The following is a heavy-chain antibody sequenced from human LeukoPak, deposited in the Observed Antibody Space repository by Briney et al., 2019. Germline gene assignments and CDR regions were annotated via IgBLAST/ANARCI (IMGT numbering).Heavy chain of an antibody. D-gene: IGHD3-10*01. CDR3: ARDYGTPTPFDY. CDR2: INHSGST. Sequence: PSETLSLTCAVYGGSFSGYYWSWIRQPPGKGLEWIGEINHSGSTNYNPSLKSRVTISVDTSKNQFSLKLSSVTAADTAVYYCARDYGTPTPFDYWGQGTLVTVSS. V-gene: IGHV4-34*01. J-gene: IGHJ4*02. CDR1: GGSFSGYY.